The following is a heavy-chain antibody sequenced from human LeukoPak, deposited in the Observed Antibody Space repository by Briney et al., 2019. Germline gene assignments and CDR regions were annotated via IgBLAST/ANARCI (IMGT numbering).Heavy chain of an antibody. D-gene: IGHD6-13*01. V-gene: IGHV3-21*01. CDR1: GFTFSGAW. J-gene: IGHJ5*02. CDR2: ISTSSSYI. CDR3: ARYSSWFDP. Sequence: GGSLRLSCVASGFTFSGAWMSWVRQAPGKGLEWVSSISTSSSYIYYADSVKGRFTISRDNAKNSLYLQMNSLRAEDMAVYYCARYSSWFDPWGQGTLVTVSS.